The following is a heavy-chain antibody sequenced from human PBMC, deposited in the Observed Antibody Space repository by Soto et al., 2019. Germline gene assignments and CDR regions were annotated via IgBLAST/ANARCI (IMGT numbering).Heavy chain of an antibody. V-gene: IGHV3-48*03. CDR2: ISGSGNIR. J-gene: IGHJ4*02. D-gene: IGHD5-12*01. CDR3: AIITEGYIGFGYKEGFDY. CDR1: GFTFSSYE. Sequence: PGGSLRLSCAVSGFTFSSYEMNWVRQAPEKGLEWVSYISGSGNIRYYADSVKGRFTISRDNAKNSLFLQMDSLRAEDTAIYYCAIITEGYIGFGYKEGFDYWGQGTLVTVSS.